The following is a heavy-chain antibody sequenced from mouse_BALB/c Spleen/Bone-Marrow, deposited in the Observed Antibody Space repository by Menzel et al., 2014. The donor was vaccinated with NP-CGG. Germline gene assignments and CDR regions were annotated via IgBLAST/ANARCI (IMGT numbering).Heavy chain of an antibody. D-gene: IGHD1-2*01. CDR1: GYTFTSYW. J-gene: IGHJ2*01. CDR3: ARSPHYYDLDY. Sequence: QVQLQHSGAELAKPGASVKMSCKASGYTFTSYWMHWVKQRPGQGLEWIGYINPSTGYTEYNQKFKDKATLTADKSSSTAYMQLSSLTSEDSAVYYCARSPHYYDLDYWGQGTTLTVSS. CDR2: INPSTGYT. V-gene: IGHV1-7*01.